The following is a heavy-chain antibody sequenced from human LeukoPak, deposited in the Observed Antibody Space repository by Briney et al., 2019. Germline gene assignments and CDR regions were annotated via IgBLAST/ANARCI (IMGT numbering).Heavy chain of an antibody. Sequence: NPSETLSLTCAVYGGSFSGYYWSWIRQPPGKGLEWIGEINHSGSTNYNPSLKSRVTISVDTSKDQFSLKLSSVTAADTAVYYCASGWVGDSDNWFDPWGQGTLVTVSS. CDR2: INHSGST. J-gene: IGHJ5*02. D-gene: IGHD3-3*01. CDR1: GGSFSGYY. V-gene: IGHV4-34*01. CDR3: ASGWVGDSDNWFDP.